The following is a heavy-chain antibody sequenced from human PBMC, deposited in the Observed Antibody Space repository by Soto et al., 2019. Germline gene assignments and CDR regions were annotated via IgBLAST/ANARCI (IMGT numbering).Heavy chain of an antibody. CDR2: IYHSGST. Sequence: QVQLQESGPGLVKPSGTLTLTCAVSGGSISSSNWWSWVRQPPGKGLEWLGEIYHSGSTNYNPSLESRVITSVDKSKNQFSLMLSSVPAADTAVDYCSRNPGIAVTGADWGQGTLVTVSS. D-gene: IGHD6-19*01. CDR1: GGSISSSNW. J-gene: IGHJ4*02. CDR3: SRNPGIAVTGAD. V-gene: IGHV4-4*02.